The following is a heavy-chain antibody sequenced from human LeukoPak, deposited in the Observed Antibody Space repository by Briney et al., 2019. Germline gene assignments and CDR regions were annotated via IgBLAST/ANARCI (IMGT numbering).Heavy chain of an antibody. CDR3: ARESKSYDGSGYYHDY. D-gene: IGHD3-22*01. CDR2: IYTSGST. V-gene: IGHV4-4*07. CDR1: GDSISSYY. J-gene: IGHJ4*02. Sequence: SETLSLTCTVSGDSISSYYWSWIRQPAGKGLEWIGRIYTSGSTDYNPSLKSRVTVSVDTSKNQFSLKLSSVTAADTAVYYCARESKSYDGSGYYHDYWGQGPLVTVSS.